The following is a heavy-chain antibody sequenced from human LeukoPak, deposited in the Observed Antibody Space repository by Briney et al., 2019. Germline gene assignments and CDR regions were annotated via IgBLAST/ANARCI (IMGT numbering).Heavy chain of an antibody. Sequence: GGSLRLSCAASGFTFSSYWMHWVRQAPGKGLVWVSRINSDGSSTSYADSVKGRFTISRDNAKNSLYLQMNSLRDEDTAVYYCAREYSGSYPPDYWGQGTLVTVSS. J-gene: IGHJ4*02. CDR2: INSDGSST. CDR1: GFTFSSYW. V-gene: IGHV3-74*01. D-gene: IGHD1-26*01. CDR3: AREYSGSYPPDY.